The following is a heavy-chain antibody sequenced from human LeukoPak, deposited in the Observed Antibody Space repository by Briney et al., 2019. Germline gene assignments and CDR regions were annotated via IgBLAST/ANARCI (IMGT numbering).Heavy chain of an antibody. J-gene: IGHJ4*02. CDR1: GGSISSYY. Sequence: PETLSLTCTVSGGSISSYYWSWIRQPPGKGLEWIGYIYYSGSTNYNPSLKSRVTISVDTSKNQFSLKLSSVTAADTAVYYCARDSSRYYFDYWGQGTLVTVSS. V-gene: IGHV4-59*01. CDR3: ARDSSRYYFDY. CDR2: IYYSGST.